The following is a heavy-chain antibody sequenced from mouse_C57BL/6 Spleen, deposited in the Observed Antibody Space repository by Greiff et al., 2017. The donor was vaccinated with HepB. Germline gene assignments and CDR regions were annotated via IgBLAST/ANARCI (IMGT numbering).Heavy chain of an antibody. Sequence: VKLMESGPGLVAPSQCLSITCTASGFSLTSYGVHWVRQPPGKGLEWLVVIWSDGSTTYNSAIKSRLSISKDNSKSKVFLKMNSLQTDDTAMYYCARPDDYDGDGFAYWGQGTLVTVSA. D-gene: IGHD2-4*01. V-gene: IGHV2-6*03. CDR1: GFSLTSYG. J-gene: IGHJ3*01. CDR3: ARPDDYDGDGFAY. CDR2: IWSDGST.